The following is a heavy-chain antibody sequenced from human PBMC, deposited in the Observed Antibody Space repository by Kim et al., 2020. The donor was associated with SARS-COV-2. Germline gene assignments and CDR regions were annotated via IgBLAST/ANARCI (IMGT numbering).Heavy chain of an antibody. D-gene: IGHD1-1*01. J-gene: IGHJ5*02. V-gene: IGHV4-31*02. CDR3: GRDCRVRTGTVWFDP. Sequence: RCLKSRVTISVDTSKKQYSLKLSSVTAADTAVYYCGRDCRVRTGTVWFDPWGQGTLVTVSS.